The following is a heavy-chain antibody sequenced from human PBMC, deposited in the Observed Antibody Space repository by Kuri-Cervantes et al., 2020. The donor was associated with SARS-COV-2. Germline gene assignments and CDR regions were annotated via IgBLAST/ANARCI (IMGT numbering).Heavy chain of an antibody. Sequence: LSLTCAASGFTFDDYAMHWVRQAPGKGLEWVSGISWNSNNIDYVDSVKGRFTISRDNAKNSLYLQMNSLRAEDTAVYYCARAAIEYYYYYMDVWGKGTTVTVS. V-gene: IGHV3-9*01. CDR3: ARAAIEYYYYYMDV. J-gene: IGHJ6*03. CDR1: GFTFDDYA. CDR2: ISWNSNNI.